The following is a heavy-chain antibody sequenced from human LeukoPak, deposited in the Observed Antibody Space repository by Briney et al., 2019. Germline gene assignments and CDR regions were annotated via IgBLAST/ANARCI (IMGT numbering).Heavy chain of an antibody. Sequence: GGSLRLSCAASGFTFSSYAMRWVHQAPGKGLEWVAVISYDGSNKYYADSVKGRFIISRDNSKNTLYLQMNSLRAEDTAVYYCARGPGRKYNWNHGNAFDIWGQGTMVTVSS. CDR2: ISYDGSNK. J-gene: IGHJ3*02. CDR3: ARGPGRKYNWNHGNAFDI. D-gene: IGHD1-14*01. CDR1: GFTFSSYA. V-gene: IGHV3-30*01.